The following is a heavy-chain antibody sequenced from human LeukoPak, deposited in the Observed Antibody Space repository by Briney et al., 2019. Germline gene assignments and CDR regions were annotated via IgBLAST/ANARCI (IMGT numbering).Heavy chain of an antibody. CDR3: ARGGWYLTV. J-gene: IGHJ2*01. Sequence: SETLSLNCTVSGGSISSYYWSWIRQPPGKGLERIGYIYYTGNTNYNSSLESRVTISVDTSKNQFSLKLSSVTAADTAVYYCARGGWYLTVWGRGTLVTVSS. CDR1: GGSISSYY. CDR2: IYYTGNT. V-gene: IGHV4-59*01.